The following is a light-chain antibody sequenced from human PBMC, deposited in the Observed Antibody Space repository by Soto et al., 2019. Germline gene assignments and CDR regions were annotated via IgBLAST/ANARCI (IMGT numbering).Light chain of an antibody. CDR3: QQRNSWPVT. CDR2: DSS. Sequence: EIVLTQSPATLYLSPGEKATLSCRASQSVSSYLAWYQQKPGQAPRLLIYDSSNRATGIPARFSGSGSGTDFTLTISSLEPEDFAVFYCQQRNSWPVTFGQGTRLEIK. J-gene: IGKJ5*01. V-gene: IGKV3-11*01. CDR1: QSVSSY.